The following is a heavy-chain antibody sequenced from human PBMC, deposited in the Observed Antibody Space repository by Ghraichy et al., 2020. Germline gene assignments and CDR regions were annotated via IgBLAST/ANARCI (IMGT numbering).Heavy chain of an antibody. J-gene: IGHJ4*02. CDR1: GGTFSSYA. D-gene: IGHD6-13*01. V-gene: IGHV1-69*13. Sequence: SVKVSCKASGGTFSSYAISWVRQAPGQGLEWMGGIIPIFGTANYAQKFQGRVTITADESTSTAYMELSSLRSEDTAVYYCARRRYSSSWYAIMDYWGQGTLVTVSS. CDR3: ARRRYSSSWYAIMDY. CDR2: IIPIFGTA.